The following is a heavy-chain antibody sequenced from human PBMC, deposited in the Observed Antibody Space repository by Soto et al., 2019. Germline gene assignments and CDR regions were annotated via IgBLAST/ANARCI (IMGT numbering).Heavy chain of an antibody. J-gene: IGHJ4*02. CDR1: GYTFTSYG. V-gene: IGHV1-18*04. CDR3: ARDFYVSGEYYFEY. Sequence: ASVKVSCKASGYTFTSYGISWVRQAPGQGLEWMGWISAYNGNTSYAQKLQGRVTMTTDTSTSTAYMELRSLRSDDTAVYYCARDFYVSGEYYFEYWGKGTLVTVSS. D-gene: IGHD5-12*01. CDR2: ISAYNGNT.